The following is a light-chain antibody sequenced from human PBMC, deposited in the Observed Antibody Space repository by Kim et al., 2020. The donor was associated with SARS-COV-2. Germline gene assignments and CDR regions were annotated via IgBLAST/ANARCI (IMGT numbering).Light chain of an antibody. CDR2: DTN. CDR1: TDSVTSNHY. V-gene: IGLV7-46*01. CDR3: LLYYSGARV. Sequence: PRGTVTLTCGSPTDSVTSNHYAFWFQQRPGQAPRTLIYDTNKRQSWTPSRFSGSLRGGEAALTLSGAQPEDEADYYCLLYYSGARVFGGGTQLTVL. J-gene: IGLJ3*02.